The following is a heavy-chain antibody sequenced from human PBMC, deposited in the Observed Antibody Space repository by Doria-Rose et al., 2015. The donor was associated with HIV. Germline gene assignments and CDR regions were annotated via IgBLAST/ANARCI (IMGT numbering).Heavy chain of an antibody. J-gene: IGHJ6*03. Sequence: QVQLQESGPGLLKPSETLSLTCTVSGGSISRSNYYWGWIRQPPGKGLEWIGNIYYSGSTYFNPSVKSRVTISIDTSQNQFSLRLSSVTAADTAVYYCAVTILPESDHYYYYYYMDVWGKGTTVTVSS. CDR2: IYYSGST. CDR3: AVTILPESDHYYYYYYMDV. V-gene: IGHV4-39*07. D-gene: IGHD2-21*02. CDR1: GGSISRSNYY.